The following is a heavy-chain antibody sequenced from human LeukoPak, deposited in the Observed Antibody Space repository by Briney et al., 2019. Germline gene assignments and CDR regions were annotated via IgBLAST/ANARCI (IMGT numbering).Heavy chain of an antibody. CDR2: IRYDRSNQ. Sequence: GGSLRLSCAASGFTFINYGMHGVRQAPGKGLEWVAFIRYDRSNQYYADSVKGRFTISRDNSKNTVYLQMNSLRAEDTAAYYCAKVSGFYFDYWGQGTLVTVSS. J-gene: IGHJ4*02. V-gene: IGHV3-30*02. CDR1: GFTFINYG. D-gene: IGHD3-10*01. CDR3: AKVSGFYFDY.